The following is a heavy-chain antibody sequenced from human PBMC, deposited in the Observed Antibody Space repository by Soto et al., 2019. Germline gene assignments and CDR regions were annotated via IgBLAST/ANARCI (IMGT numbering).Heavy chain of an antibody. CDR1: GFTFSSYA. CDR3: AKDQGDYDYIWGSYRPQGYMDV. Sequence: GGSLRLPCAASGFTFSSYAMSWVRQAPGKGLEWVSAISGSGGSTYYADSVKGRFTISRDNSKNTLYLQMNSLRAEDTAVYYCAKDQGDYDYIWGSYRPQGYMDVWGKGTTVTISS. CDR2: ISGSGGST. V-gene: IGHV3-23*01. J-gene: IGHJ6*03. D-gene: IGHD3-16*02.